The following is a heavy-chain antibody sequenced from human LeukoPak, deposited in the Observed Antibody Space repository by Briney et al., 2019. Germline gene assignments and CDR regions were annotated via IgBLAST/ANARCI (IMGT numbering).Heavy chain of an antibody. CDR2: IYYSGST. Sequence: SETLSLTCTVSGGSISSYYWSWIRQPPGKGLEWIGYIYYSGSTNCNPSLKSQVTISVDTSKNQFSLKLSSVTAADTAVYYCARYFHYYDSSGYYSRFDYWGQGTLVTVSS. V-gene: IGHV4-59*01. CDR3: ARYFHYYDSSGYYSRFDY. J-gene: IGHJ4*02. CDR1: GGSISSYY. D-gene: IGHD3-22*01.